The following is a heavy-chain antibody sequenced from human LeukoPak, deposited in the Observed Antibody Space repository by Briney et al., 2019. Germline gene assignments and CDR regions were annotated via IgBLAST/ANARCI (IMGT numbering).Heavy chain of an antibody. D-gene: IGHD3-10*01. V-gene: IGHV3-74*01. CDR1: GFTFSNYW. J-gene: IGHJ4*02. Sequence: QSGGSLRLSCAASGFTFSNYWMHWVRQDPGKGLLWVSFINPDGSTTNYADSVKGRFTISRDNAKNALYLQMNSLRAEDTAVYYCAKDLHYGSADYWGQGTLVTVSS. CDR2: INPDGSTT. CDR3: AKDLHYGSADY.